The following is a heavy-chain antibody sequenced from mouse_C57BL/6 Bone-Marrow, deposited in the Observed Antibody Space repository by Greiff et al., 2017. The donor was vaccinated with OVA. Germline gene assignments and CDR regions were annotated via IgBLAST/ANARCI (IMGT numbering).Heavy chain of an antibody. CDR3: AAYYSNSDY. V-gene: IGHV1-69*01. Sequence: QVQLQQPGAELVMPGASVKLSCKASGYTFTSYWMHWVKQRPGQGLQWIGEIDPSDSYTNYNQKFKGKSTLTVDKSSSTAYMQLSSLTSEDSAGYYCAAYYSNSDYWGQGTTLTVSS. D-gene: IGHD2-5*01. CDR1: GYTFTSYW. J-gene: IGHJ2*01. CDR2: IDPSDSYT.